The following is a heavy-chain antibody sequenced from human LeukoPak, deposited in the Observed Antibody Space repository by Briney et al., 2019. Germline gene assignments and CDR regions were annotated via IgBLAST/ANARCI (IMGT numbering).Heavy chain of an antibody. J-gene: IGHJ4*02. D-gene: IGHD3-10*01. CDR3: ARIHYFGDNNWRYFDN. Sequence: GGSLRLSCAASGFTFNSYWMSWVRQAPGKGLEWVANIDPDGSEKQYGDSVKGRFTTSRDNAKNSLYLQMNSLRAEDTAIYYCARIHYFGDNNWRYFDNWGQGTLVTVSS. CDR2: IDPDGSEK. CDR1: GFTFNSYW. V-gene: IGHV3-7*01.